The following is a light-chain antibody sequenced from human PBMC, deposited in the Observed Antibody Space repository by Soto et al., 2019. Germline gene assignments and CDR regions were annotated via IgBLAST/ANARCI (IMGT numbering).Light chain of an antibody. J-gene: IGKJ5*01. CDR3: QQYGSSPIT. CDR2: GAS. Sequence: EVVLTQSPGTLSLSPGEIASLSCRASQSVSSNLAWYQQKPGQAPRLLIYGASSRATGIPDRFSGSGSGTDFTLTISRLEPEDFAVYYCQQYGSSPITFGQGNDWRL. CDR1: QSVSSN. V-gene: IGKV3-20*01.